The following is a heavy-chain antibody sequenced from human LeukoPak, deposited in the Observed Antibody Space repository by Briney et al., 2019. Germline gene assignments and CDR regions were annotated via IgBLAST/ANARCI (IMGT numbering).Heavy chain of an antibody. CDR3: ARGGSGSTFDY. D-gene: IGHD3-10*01. CDR2: INPSGGST. CDR1: GYTFTSSY. V-gene: IGHV1-46*01. J-gene: IGHJ4*02. Sequence: ASVNVSCKASGYTFTSSYMHWVRQAPGQGLEWMGIINPSGGSTTYAQKFQGRVTMTRDTSTSTVYMELSSLRSEDTAVYYCARGGSGSTFDYWGQGTLVTVSS.